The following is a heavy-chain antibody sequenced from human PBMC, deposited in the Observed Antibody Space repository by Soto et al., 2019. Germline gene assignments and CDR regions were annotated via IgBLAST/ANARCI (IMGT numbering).Heavy chain of an antibody. D-gene: IGHD3-22*01. J-gene: IGHJ6*02. CDR1: CYSMCSSNW. Sequence: SATLSLTCTVLCYSMCSSNWCNRVSQSPGKGLEWIGEAHHSGRTNYNPSLKSRVTISVDTSKNQFSLKLSSVTAADTAVYYCARRLYYDSSGFEGGGMDVWGQGTTVT. CDR3: ARRLYYDSSGFEGGGMDV. V-gene: IGHV4-4*02. CDR2: AHHSGRT.